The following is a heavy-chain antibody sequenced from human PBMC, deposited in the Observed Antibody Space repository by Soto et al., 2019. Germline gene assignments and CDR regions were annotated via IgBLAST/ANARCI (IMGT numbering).Heavy chain of an antibody. CDR3: ADLLVADTEMDV. Sequence: QVQLVQSGAEVKKPGSSVKVSCKASGGTFSRYTISWVRQAPGQGLEWMGRIIPILGIANYAQKFQGRVTITADNSTSTAYMELSSLRSEDTAVYYCADLLVADTEMDVWGQGTTVTVSS. D-gene: IGHD2-15*01. CDR2: IIPILGIA. V-gene: IGHV1-69*02. CDR1: GGTFSRYT. J-gene: IGHJ6*02.